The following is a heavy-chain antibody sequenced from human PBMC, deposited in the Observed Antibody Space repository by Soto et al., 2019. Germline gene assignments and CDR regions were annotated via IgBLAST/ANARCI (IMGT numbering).Heavy chain of an antibody. Sequence: QVQLVESGGGVVQPGRSLRLSCAASGFSFSSYGIHWVRQAPGKGLEWVALISNDGGDKNFADSVKGRFTVSRDNSRNTVYLEMNSLRIEDTAVYYCASRLHLRGIGWYHFDSWGQGTLVTVSS. CDR1: GFSFSSYG. J-gene: IGHJ4*02. CDR3: ASRLHLRGIGWYHFDS. V-gene: IGHV3-33*01. D-gene: IGHD6-19*01. CDR2: ISNDGGDK.